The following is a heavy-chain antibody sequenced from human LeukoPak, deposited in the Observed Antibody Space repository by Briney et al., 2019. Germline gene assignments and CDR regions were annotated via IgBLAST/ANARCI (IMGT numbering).Heavy chain of an antibody. Sequence: PGGSLRLSCAASGFTFSRYEMNWVRQAPGKGLEWVSYISSSGSTIYYADSVKGRFTISRDNAKNSLYLQMNSLRAEDTAVYYCAKSGGYYYYGMDVWGQGTTVTVSS. CDR3: AKSGGYYYYGMDV. CDR2: ISSSGSTI. V-gene: IGHV3-48*03. J-gene: IGHJ6*02. D-gene: IGHD5-12*01. CDR1: GFTFSRYE.